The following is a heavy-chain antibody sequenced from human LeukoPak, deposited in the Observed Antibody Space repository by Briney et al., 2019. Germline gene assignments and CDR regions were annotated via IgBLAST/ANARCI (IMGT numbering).Heavy chain of an antibody. J-gene: IGHJ4*02. CDR1: GFTVSSNY. CDR2: IYSGGST. V-gene: IGHV3-53*01. CDR3: ARGEHYPYRGTDY. Sequence: PGGSLRLSCAASGFTVSSNYMSWVRQAPGKGLEWVSVIYSGGSTYYADSVKGRFTISRDNSKNTLYLQMNSLRAEDTAVYYCARGEHYPYRGTDYWGQGTLVTVSS. D-gene: IGHD1-26*01.